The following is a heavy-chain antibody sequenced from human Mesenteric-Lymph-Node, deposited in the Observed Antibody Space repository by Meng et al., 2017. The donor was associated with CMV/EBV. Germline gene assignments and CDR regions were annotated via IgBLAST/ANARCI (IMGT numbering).Heavy chain of an antibody. D-gene: IGHD3-16*01. V-gene: IGHV3-9*01. J-gene: IGHJ4*02. Sequence: SLKISCAASGFRFEDYGMNWVRQAPGKGLEWVSGISWNSGSIGYADSVKGRFTISRDNAKNSLYLQMNSLRAEDTALYYCAKDRGWGTTDSYFDYWGQGTLVTVSS. CDR3: AKDRGWGTTDSYFDY. CDR2: ISWNSGSI. CDR1: GFRFEDYG.